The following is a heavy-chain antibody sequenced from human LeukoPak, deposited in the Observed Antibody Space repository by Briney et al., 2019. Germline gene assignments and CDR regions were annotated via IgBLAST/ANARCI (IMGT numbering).Heavy chain of an antibody. CDR3: ARFIAVAGTSTPLDY. V-gene: IGHV5-51*01. Sequence: GESLKISCKGSGYSFTSYWIGWVRQMPGKGLEWMGIIYPGDSDTRYSPSFQGQVTISADKSISTAYLQWSSLKASDTAMHYCARFIAVAGTSTPLDYWGQGTLVTVSS. CDR1: GYSFTSYW. CDR2: IYPGDSDT. J-gene: IGHJ4*02. D-gene: IGHD6-19*01.